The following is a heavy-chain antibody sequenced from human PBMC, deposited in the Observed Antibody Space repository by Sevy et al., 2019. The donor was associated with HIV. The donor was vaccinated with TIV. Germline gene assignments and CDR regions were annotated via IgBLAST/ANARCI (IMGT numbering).Heavy chain of an antibody. CDR2: ISYDGSNK. Sequence: GGSLRLSCAASGFTFSSYGMHWVRQAPGKGLEWVAVISYDGSNKYYVDSVKGRFTISRDNSKNTLYLQMNSLRAEDTAVYYCAKEQNWFGELSGMDVWGQGTTVTVSS. CDR1: GFTFSSYG. V-gene: IGHV3-30*18. D-gene: IGHD3-10*01. CDR3: AKEQNWFGELSGMDV. J-gene: IGHJ6*02.